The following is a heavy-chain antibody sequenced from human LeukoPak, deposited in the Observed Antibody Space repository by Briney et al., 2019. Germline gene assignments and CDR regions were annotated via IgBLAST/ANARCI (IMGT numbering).Heavy chain of an antibody. J-gene: IGHJ4*02. CDR2: LYSGGST. Sequence: GGSLRLSCAASGFAVNSNYMGWVRQAPGKGLEWVSTLYSGGSTQYTDSVKVRFTISRDTSKNTLYLQMNNLGAEDTVVYYCVRQIEMGSYPFDSWGQGTLVTVSS. V-gene: IGHV3-53*01. CDR3: VRQIEMGSYPFDS. D-gene: IGHD1-26*01. CDR1: GFAVNSNY.